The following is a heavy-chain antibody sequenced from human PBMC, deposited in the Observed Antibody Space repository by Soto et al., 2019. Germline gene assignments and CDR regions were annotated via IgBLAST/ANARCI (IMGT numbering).Heavy chain of an antibody. CDR1: GGTFSSYA. CDR3: ARVAPLGGDYYFDY. CDR2: IIPIFGTA. J-gene: IGHJ4*02. Sequence: QVQLVQSGAEVKKPGSSVKVSCKASGGTFSSYAISGVRQAPGQGLEWMGGIIPIFGTANYAKTFQGRVTMNADQSTSTAYMELSSLRSEDTAVYYCARVAPLGGDYYFDYWGQGTLVTFSS. V-gene: IGHV1-69*01. D-gene: IGHD3-16*01.